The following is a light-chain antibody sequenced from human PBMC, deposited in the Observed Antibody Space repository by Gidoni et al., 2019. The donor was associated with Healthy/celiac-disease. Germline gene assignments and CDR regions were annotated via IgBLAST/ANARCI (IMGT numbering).Light chain of an antibody. CDR2: DAS. Sequence: IVLTQSPATLSLSPGERATLSCRASQSVSSYLAWFHQKPGQTPRLLIYDASNRATGIPARFSGSGSGTDFTLTISSLEPEDFAVYYCQQRSNWPRLTFGEGTKVEIK. V-gene: IGKV3-11*01. J-gene: IGKJ4*01. CDR1: QSVSSY. CDR3: QQRSNWPRLT.